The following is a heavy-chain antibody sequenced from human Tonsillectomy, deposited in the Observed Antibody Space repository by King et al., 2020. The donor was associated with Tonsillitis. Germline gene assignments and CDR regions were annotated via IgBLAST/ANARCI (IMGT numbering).Heavy chain of an antibody. V-gene: IGHV3-64D*06. CDR1: QFTFSSFN. Sequence: VQLVESGGGLVQPGGSLTLSCSASTSQFTFSSFNMHWVRQAPGKGLEFVSVISYHGGWRYYADSVKGRFTISRDNSRKMLYLQMTSLRPEDTALYYWMKGGGACERGAFDLWGQGTMVTVSS. J-gene: IGHJ3*01. CDR3: MKGGGACERGAFDL. CDR2: ISYHGGWR.